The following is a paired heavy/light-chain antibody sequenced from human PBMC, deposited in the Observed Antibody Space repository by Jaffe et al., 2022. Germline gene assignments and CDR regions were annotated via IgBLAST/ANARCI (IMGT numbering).Light chain of an antibody. CDR1: SSNIGNNY. CDR2: DNN. Sequence: QSVLTQPPSVSAAPGQKVTISCSGSSSNIGNNYVSWYQQLPGTAPKLLIYDNNKRPSGIPDRFSGSKSGTSATLGITGLQTGDEADYYCGTWDGSLSVWVFGGGTKLTVL. J-gene: IGLJ3*02. V-gene: IGLV1-51*01. CDR3: GTWDGSLSVWV.
Heavy chain of an antibody. J-gene: IGHJ4*02. CDR1: GFHFSSFG. D-gene: IGHD2-2*01. CDR2: IQYGGTNK. Sequence: QVQLVESGGGVVQPGGSLRLSCATSGFHFSSFGMHWVRQAPGKGLEWVAFIQYGGTNKYFVDSMKGRFTISRDNSKSTLYLQVNSLRGEDTAVYYCARDHGGFCTSTSCSLPYYFDYWGQGTLVTVSS. CDR3: ARDHGGFCTSTSCSLPYYFDY. V-gene: IGHV3-30*02.